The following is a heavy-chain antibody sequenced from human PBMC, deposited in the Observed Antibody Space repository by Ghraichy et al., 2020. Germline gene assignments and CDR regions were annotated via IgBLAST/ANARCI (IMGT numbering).Heavy chain of an antibody. D-gene: IGHD3-3*01. CDR3: ARDYDFWSGYYPRSIYYYYYGMDV. CDR1: GFTFSSYG. J-gene: IGHJ6*02. V-gene: IGHV3-33*01. CDR2: IWYDGSNK. Sequence: GGSLRLSCAASGFTFSSYGMHWVRQAPGKGLEWVAVIWYDGSNKYYADSVKGRFTISRDNSKNTLYLQMNSLRAEDTAVYYCARDYDFWSGYYPRSIYYYYYGMDVWGQGTTVTVSS.